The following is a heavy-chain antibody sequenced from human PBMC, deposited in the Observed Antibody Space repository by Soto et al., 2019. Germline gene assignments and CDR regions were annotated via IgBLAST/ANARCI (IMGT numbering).Heavy chain of an antibody. D-gene: IGHD6-19*01. V-gene: IGHV4-61*01. Sequence: PSETLSLTCSVSGGSVSNKTYYWSWILQPPGKRLELIGYVYYSGTTNYNPSLKSRVTISVDLSKNQFSLRLSSVTTEDTALYYCAKDRGGSGWPEFDCWGQGTQVTVSS. CDR3: AKDRGGSGWPEFDC. CDR1: GGSVSNKTYY. CDR2: VYYSGTT. J-gene: IGHJ4*02.